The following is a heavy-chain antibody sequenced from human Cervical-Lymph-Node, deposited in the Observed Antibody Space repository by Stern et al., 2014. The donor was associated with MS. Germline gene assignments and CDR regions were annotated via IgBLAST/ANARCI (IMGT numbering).Heavy chain of an antibody. J-gene: IGHJ6*02. D-gene: IGHD6-6*01. Sequence: VQLVESGGGQVKPGGSLRLSCAASGFTFSSSTMNWVRQAPGKGLEWVSSISSSSSYIYYADSVKGRFTISRDNSRNSLYLQMNSLRAEDTAVYYCARREGSYSSSSRYFYYYGMDVWGQGTTVTVSS. V-gene: IGHV3-21*01. CDR3: ARREGSYSSSSRYFYYYGMDV. CDR2: ISSSSSYI. CDR1: GFTFSSST.